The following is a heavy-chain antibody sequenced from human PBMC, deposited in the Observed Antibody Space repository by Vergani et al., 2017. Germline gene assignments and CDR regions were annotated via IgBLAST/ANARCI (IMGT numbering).Heavy chain of an antibody. V-gene: IGHV3-7*01. CDR1: GFTFSSYG. J-gene: IGHJ4*02. CDR3: ARYVLGIASAGTGGGNDY. CDR2: IKQDGSEK. Sequence: EVQLVESGGGLVQPGGSLRLSCAASGFTFSSYGMSWVRQAPGKGLEWVANIKQDGSEKYYVDSVKGRFTISSDNDKNSMYLQMNSLRAEDTAGYYGARYVLGIASAGTGGGNDYWGQGTLVTVSS. D-gene: IGHD6-13*01.